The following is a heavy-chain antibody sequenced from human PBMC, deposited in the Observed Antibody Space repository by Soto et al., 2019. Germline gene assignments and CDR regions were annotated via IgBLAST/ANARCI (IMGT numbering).Heavy chain of an antibody. J-gene: IGHJ6*02. Sequence: EVQLVESGGGLVQPGGSLRLSCAASGFTFSSYWMHWVRQGPGKGLVWVSRINGDGSNTNYVDSVRGRFPISSDNANNTVYLQMNSLRDEDTAVYYCARGIRNYYGTDVWGQGTTVTVSS. CDR2: INGDGSNT. V-gene: IGHV3-74*01. CDR3: ARGIRNYYGTDV. D-gene: IGHD5-18*01. CDR1: GFTFSSYW.